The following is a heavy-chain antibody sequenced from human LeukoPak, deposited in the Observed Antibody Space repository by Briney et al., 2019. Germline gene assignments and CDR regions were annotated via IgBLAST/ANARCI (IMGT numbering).Heavy chain of an antibody. D-gene: IGHD7-27*01. V-gene: IGHV4-59*11. CDR2: IYYSGRT. Sequence: SETLSLTCTVSGVSIRSHYWSWIRQPPGKGLEWVGYIYYSGRTNYNPSLKSRVTISVDTSKNHFSLNLSSVPAADKAVYYCARDGEGDEGWDYWGQGTLVTVSS. CDR1: GVSIRSHY. CDR3: ARDGEGDEGWDY. J-gene: IGHJ4*02.